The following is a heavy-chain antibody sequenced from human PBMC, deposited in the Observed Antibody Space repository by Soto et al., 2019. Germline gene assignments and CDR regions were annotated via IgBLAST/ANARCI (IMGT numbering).Heavy chain of an antibody. CDR1: GFTFSLSA. J-gene: IGHJ4*02. CDR2: LSGGGSTT. D-gene: IGHD3-9*01. CDR3: AKGPEYDILTGCDY. V-gene: IGHV3-23*01. Sequence: EVQLLESGGGFVQPGESLRLSCAASGFTFSLSAMSWVRQAPGRGRDWASSLSGGGSTTDYADSVKGRFTISRDNSKNTVHLQMNSLRAEDTAVYYCAKGPEYDILTGCDYWGQGALVTVSS.